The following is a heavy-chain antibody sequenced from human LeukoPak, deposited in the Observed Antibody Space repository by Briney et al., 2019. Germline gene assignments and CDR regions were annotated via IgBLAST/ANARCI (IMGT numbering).Heavy chain of an antibody. V-gene: IGHV4-59*01. J-gene: IGHJ5*02. CDR2: IYYSGST. D-gene: IGHD1-26*01. CDR1: GGSISSYY. Sequence: SETLSLTCTVSGGSISSYYWSWIRQPPGKGLEWIGYIYYSGSTNYNPSLKSRVTISVDTSKNQFSLKLSSVTAADTAVYYCARGVGNWFDPWGQGTLVTVSS. CDR3: ARGVGNWFDP.